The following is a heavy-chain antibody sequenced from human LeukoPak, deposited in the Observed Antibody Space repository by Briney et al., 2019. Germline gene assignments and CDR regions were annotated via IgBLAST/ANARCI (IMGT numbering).Heavy chain of an antibody. V-gene: IGHV3-7*01. CDR1: GFTFRNYW. J-gene: IGHJ4*02. D-gene: IGHD2-21*02. CDR3: ARNVFCGGDCYSPKSN. Sequence: PGGSLRLSCAASGFTFRNYWMSWVRQAPGKGLEWVATINQDGSEKYHVYSVKAVFTIFRDNAENSLFLQRDSLSAEDTAVYYCARNVFCGGDCYSPKSNWRQGTLVTVST. CDR2: INQDGSEK.